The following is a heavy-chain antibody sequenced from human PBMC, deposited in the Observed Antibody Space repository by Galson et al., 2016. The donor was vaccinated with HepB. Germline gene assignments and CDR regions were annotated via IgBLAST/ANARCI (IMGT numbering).Heavy chain of an antibody. CDR3: ARDSGPQYCSGDNCFGYNWFDP. V-gene: IGHV3-30*04. CDR2: ISFHGKDE. D-gene: IGHD2-15*01. Sequence: SLRLSCAASGFTFTSYAMHWVRQAPGKGLEWVAVISFHGKDEFYSDYLKGRFTISRDNSKNTVYLQMNSLRAEDTAVYFCARDSGPQYCSGDNCFGYNWFDPWGQGTLVTVSS. J-gene: IGHJ5*02. CDR1: GFTFTSYA.